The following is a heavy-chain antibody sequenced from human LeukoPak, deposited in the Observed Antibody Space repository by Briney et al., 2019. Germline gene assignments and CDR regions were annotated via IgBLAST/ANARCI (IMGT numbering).Heavy chain of an antibody. Sequence: PGGSLRLSCAASGFTLSRNYMSWVRQAPGKGLEWVSLIYTGGTTYYADSVKGRFTISRDDSKNKLYLQMNSLRVEDTAADYCARESDELEAFDIWGQGTVVTVSS. CDR3: ARESDELEAFDI. V-gene: IGHV3-53*01. J-gene: IGHJ3*02. D-gene: IGHD3-3*02. CDR1: GFTLSRNY. CDR2: IYTGGTT.